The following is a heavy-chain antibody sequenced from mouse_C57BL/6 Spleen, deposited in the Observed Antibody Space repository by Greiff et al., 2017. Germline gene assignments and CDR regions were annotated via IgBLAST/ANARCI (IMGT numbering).Heavy chain of an antibody. CDR3: ARAYYDGYWYFDV. V-gene: IGHV5-16*01. CDR1: GFTFSDYY. J-gene: IGHJ1*03. Sequence: EVMLVASEGGLVQPGSSMKLSCTASGFTFSDYYMAWVRQVPEKGLEWVANINYDGSSTYYLDSLKSRFIISRDNAKNILYLQMSSLKSEDTATYYCARAYYDGYWYFDVWGTGTTVTVSS. D-gene: IGHD1-1*01. CDR2: INYDGSST.